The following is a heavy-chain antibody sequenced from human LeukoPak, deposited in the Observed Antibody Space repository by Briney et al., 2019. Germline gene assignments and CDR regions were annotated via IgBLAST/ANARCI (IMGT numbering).Heavy chain of an antibody. D-gene: IGHD3-22*01. CDR1: GFTVSSNY. Sequence: PGGSLRLSCAASGFTVSSNYMSWVRQAPGKVLEWVSVIYSGGTTSYADSVKGRFTISRDNSKNTVYLQMSGLRAEDTAVYYCARQGVKYYYDNSGYYDAPAYFQYWGQGTLVTASS. CDR3: ARQGVKYYYDNSGYYDAPAYFQY. J-gene: IGHJ1*01. CDR2: IYSGGTT. V-gene: IGHV3-66*04.